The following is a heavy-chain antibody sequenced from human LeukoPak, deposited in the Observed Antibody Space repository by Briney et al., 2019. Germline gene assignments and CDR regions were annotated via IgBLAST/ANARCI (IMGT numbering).Heavy chain of an antibody. D-gene: IGHD2-21*02. Sequence: PSETLSLTCTVSGGSISSSSYSWGWIRQPPGKGLEWIGEINHSGSTNYNPSLKSRVTISVDTSKNQFSLKLSSVTAADTAVYYYARGHPRIVVVTAIRDRTLDYWGQGTLVTVSS. CDR2: INHSGST. CDR3: ARGHPRIVVVTAIRDRTLDY. V-gene: IGHV4-39*07. J-gene: IGHJ4*02. CDR1: GGSISSSSYS.